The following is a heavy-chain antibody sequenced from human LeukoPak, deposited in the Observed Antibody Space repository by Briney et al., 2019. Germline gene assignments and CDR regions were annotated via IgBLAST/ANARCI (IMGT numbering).Heavy chain of an antibody. CDR1: GYTFTGYY. CDR3: ARVYFDILTGYPSIYFDY. CDR2: INPNSGGT. Sequence: VASVKVSCKASGYTFTGYYMHWVRQAPGQGLEWMGWINPNSGGTNYAQKFQGRVTMTRDTSISTAYMELSRLRSDDTAVYYCARVYFDILTGYPSIYFDYWGQGTLVTVSS. J-gene: IGHJ4*02. V-gene: IGHV1-2*02. D-gene: IGHD3-9*01.